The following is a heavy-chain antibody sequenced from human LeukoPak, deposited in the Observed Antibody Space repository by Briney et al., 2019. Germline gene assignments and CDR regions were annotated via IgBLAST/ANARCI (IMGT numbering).Heavy chain of an antibody. Sequence: ASVQVSCKASGYTFITHGLTWVRQAPGQGLEWMGWISAYNGNTIYAQTLQDRLTMTTDTSTSTACMELRSLRSDDTAVYYCARGRLRYLDWTRAYSDYWGQGTLVTVSS. CDR3: ARGRLRYLDWTRAYSDY. J-gene: IGHJ4*02. CDR2: ISAYNGNT. CDR1: GYTFITHG. D-gene: IGHD3-9*01. V-gene: IGHV1-18*01.